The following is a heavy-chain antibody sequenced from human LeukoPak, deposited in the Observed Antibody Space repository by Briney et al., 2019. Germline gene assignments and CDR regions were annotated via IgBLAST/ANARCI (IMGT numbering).Heavy chain of an antibody. Sequence: ASVRVSCKGFRYTFSSYDINWVRHAPGQGLERMGWMNPNTGNAGYAPKFQGRVTMTRDTSISTAYLEMSGLRSEDTAVYYCARLSQTPDYYGSGGYFYLGYWGQGTRVTVSS. V-gene: IGHV1-8*01. CDR3: ARLSQTPDYYGSGGYFYLGY. D-gene: IGHD3-22*01. J-gene: IGHJ4*02. CDR2: MNPNTGNA. CDR1: RYTFSSYD.